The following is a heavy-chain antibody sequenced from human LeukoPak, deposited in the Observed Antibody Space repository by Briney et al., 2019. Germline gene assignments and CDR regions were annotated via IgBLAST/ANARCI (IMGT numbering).Heavy chain of an antibody. CDR2: ISYDGSNK. Sequence: GRSLRLSCAASGFTFSSYGMHWVRQAPGKGLEWVAVISYDGSNKYYADSVKGRFTISRDNSKNTLYLRMNSLRAEDTAVYYCAKGLLWFGELSPSFDYWGQGTLVTVSS. CDR1: GFTFSSYG. J-gene: IGHJ4*02. D-gene: IGHD3-10*01. V-gene: IGHV3-30*18. CDR3: AKGLLWFGELSPSFDY.